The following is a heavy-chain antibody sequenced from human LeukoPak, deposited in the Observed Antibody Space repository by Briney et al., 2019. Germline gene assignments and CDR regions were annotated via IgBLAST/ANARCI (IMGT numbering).Heavy chain of an antibody. Sequence: GGSLRLSCAASGFTFSSYSMSWVRQAPGKGLEWVSVIHSGGSTYYADSVKGRFTISRDNSKNTLYLQMNSLRAEDTAVYYCARARYSGSYHGYFDYWGQGTLVTVSS. CDR2: IHSGGST. D-gene: IGHD3-10*01. CDR3: ARARYSGSYHGYFDY. J-gene: IGHJ4*02. V-gene: IGHV3-53*01. CDR1: GFTFSSYS.